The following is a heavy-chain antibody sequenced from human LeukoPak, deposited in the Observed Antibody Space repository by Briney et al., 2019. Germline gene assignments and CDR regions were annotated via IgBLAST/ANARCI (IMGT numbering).Heavy chain of an antibody. V-gene: IGHV1-18*01. Sequence: ASVKVSCKASVYSFTNYGVSWVRQAPGQGLEWMGWISAYNGNPNYAQKLPGRVTMTTDTSTSTAYMELRSLRSDDTAVYYCARDCDRSGYYCYWGQGTLVTVSS. D-gene: IGHD3-22*01. CDR1: VYSFTNYG. CDR2: ISAYNGNP. J-gene: IGHJ4*02. CDR3: ARDCDRSGYYCY.